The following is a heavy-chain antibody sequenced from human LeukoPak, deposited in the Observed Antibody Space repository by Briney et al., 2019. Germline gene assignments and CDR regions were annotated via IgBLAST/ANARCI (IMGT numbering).Heavy chain of an antibody. Sequence: GGSLRLSCAASGFTFSSYWMSWVRQAPGKGLEWVANIKQDGSEKYYVDSVKGRFTISRDNAKNSLYLQMNSLRAEDTAVYYCARVLYGSGSYYNEPYFDYWGQGTLVTVSS. CDR3: ARVLYGSGSYYNEPYFDY. J-gene: IGHJ4*02. CDR2: IKQDGSEK. D-gene: IGHD3-10*01. CDR1: GFTFSSYW. V-gene: IGHV3-7*03.